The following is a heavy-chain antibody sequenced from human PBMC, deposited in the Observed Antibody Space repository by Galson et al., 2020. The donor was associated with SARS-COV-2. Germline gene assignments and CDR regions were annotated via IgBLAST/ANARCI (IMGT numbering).Heavy chain of an antibody. Sequence: TGGSLRLSCAASGFTFSSYGMHWVRQAPGKGLEWVALISYDGGTKYYADSVKGRFTISRDNSKSTLYLQMNSLRAEDTAVYYCAKDSRVTTASYHYSGLDVWGQGTTVTVSS. D-gene: IGHD4-17*01. CDR3: AKDSRVTTASYHYSGLDV. V-gene: IGHV3-30*18. CDR2: ISYDGGTK. J-gene: IGHJ6*02. CDR1: GFTFSSYG.